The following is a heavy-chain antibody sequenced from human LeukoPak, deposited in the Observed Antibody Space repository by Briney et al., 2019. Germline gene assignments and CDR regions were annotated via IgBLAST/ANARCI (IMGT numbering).Heavy chain of an antibody. Sequence: GGSLRLSCSASGFTFSSYAMRWVRQAPGKGLEYVSGISGNGGSTNYEDSVKGRFTISRDNSKNTLYLQMSSLRAEDTAVYYCVRGHISSSNYFDYWGQGSLVTVSS. V-gene: IGHV3-64D*09. CDR1: GFTFSSYA. J-gene: IGHJ4*02. D-gene: IGHD6-6*01. CDR2: ISGNGGST. CDR3: VRGHISSSNYFDY.